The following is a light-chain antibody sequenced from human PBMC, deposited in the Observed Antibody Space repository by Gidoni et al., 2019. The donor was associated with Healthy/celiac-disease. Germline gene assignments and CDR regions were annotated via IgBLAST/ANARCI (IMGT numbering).Light chain of an antibody. V-gene: IGKV3-20*01. CDR3: QQYGSSPPRDLT. Sequence: EIVLTQSPGTLSLSPGERATLSCRASQSVSSSYLAWYQQKPGQAPRLLIYGASSRATGIPDRFSGSGSGTDFTLTISRLEPEDFAVYYCQQYGSSPPRDLTFGGGTKVEIK. J-gene: IGKJ4*01. CDR2: GAS. CDR1: QSVSSSY.